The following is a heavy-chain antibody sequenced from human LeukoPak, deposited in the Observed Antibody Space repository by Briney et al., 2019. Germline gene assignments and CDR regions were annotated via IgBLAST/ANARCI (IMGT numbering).Heavy chain of an antibody. J-gene: IGHJ4*02. V-gene: IGHV4-59*01. CDR1: GGSISNYY. Sequence: PSETLSLTCTVSGGSISNYYWSWIRQPPGKGLEWIGYIYYSGSTNYNPSLKSRVTISVDTSKNQFSLKLSSVTAADTAVYYCASVGEGDYWGQGTLVTVSS. CDR3: ASVGEGDY. D-gene: IGHD3-10*01. CDR2: IYYSGST.